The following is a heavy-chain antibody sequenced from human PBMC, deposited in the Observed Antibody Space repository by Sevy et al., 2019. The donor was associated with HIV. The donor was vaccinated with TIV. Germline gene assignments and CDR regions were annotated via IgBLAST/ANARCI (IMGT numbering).Heavy chain of an antibody. CDR2: IYTSGST. D-gene: IGHD3-10*01. J-gene: IGHJ6*02. V-gene: IGHV4-4*07. Sequence: SETLSLTCTVSGGSISSYYWSWIRQPAGKGLEWIGRIYTSGSTNYNPSLKRRVTMSVDTSKNQFSLKLSSVTAADTAVYYCARDQEGITRRPPFSYYYGMDVWGQGTTVTVSS. CDR1: GGSISSYY. CDR3: ARDQEGITRRPPFSYYYGMDV.